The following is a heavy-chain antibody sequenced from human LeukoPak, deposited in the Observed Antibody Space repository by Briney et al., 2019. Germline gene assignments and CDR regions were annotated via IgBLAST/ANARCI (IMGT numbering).Heavy chain of an antibody. V-gene: IGHV3-11*01. CDR2: NSSSGSTI. D-gene: IGHD2-21*02. Sequence: GGSLRLSCAASGFTFSDYYMSWIRQAPGKGLEWVSYNSSSGSTIYYADSVKGRFTISRDNAKNSLYLQMNSLRAEDTAVYYCARDLDPCGGDCNYYYYGMDVWGQGTTVTVSS. CDR3: ARDLDPCGGDCNYYYYGMDV. CDR1: GFTFSDYY. J-gene: IGHJ6*02.